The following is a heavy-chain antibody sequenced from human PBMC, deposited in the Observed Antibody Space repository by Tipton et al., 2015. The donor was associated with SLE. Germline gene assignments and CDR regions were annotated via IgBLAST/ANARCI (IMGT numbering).Heavy chain of an antibody. Sequence: TLSLTCTVSGGSISSYYWSWIRQPPGKGLEWIGYIYTSGSTNYNPSLKSRVTISVDTSKNQFSLKLSSVTAADTAVYYCARGPGLLWFGERKGAFDIWGQGTMVTVSS. CDR2: IYTSGST. CDR1: GGSISSYY. J-gene: IGHJ3*02. CDR3: ARGPGLLWFGERKGAFDI. D-gene: IGHD3-10*01. V-gene: IGHV4-4*09.